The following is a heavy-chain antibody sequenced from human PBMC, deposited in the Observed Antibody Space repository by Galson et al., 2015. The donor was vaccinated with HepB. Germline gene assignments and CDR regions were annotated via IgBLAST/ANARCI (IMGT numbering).Heavy chain of an antibody. CDR2: IDPSDSYT. Sequence: QSGAEVKKPGESLRISCKGSGYSFTSYWISWVRQMPGKGLEWMGRIDPSDSYTNYSPSFQGHVTISADKSISTAYLQWSSLKASDTAMYYCAVTGEYSSSSDYWGQGTLVTVSS. D-gene: IGHD6-6*01. V-gene: IGHV5-10-1*01. CDR3: AVTGEYSSSSDY. J-gene: IGHJ4*02. CDR1: GYSFTSYW.